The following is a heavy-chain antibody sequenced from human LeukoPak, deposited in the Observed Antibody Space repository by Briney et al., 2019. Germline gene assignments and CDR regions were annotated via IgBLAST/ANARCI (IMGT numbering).Heavy chain of an antibody. CDR3: TTGNYDFWSGYYTGGVYYYGMDV. Sequence: GGSLRLSCAASGFTFSNAWMSWVRQAPGKGLEWVGRIKSKTDGGTTDYAAPVKGRFTISRDDSKNTLYLQMNSLKTEDTAVYYCTTGNYDFWSGYYTGGVYYYGMDVWGQGTTVTVSS. D-gene: IGHD3-3*01. V-gene: IGHV3-15*01. J-gene: IGHJ6*02. CDR1: GFTFSNAW. CDR2: IKSKTDGGTT.